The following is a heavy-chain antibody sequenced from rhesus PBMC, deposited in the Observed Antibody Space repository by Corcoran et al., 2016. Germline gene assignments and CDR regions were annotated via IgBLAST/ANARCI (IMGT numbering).Heavy chain of an antibody. J-gene: IGHJ4*01. CDR3: ASFFLVDY. V-gene: IGHV4-106*01. Sequence: QVQLQESGPGLVKPSEILSLTCAVSGGSISDDYYWSWIRQPPGKGLEWIGYIYGSGGGTNYNPSLNNRVTISMDTSKNRFSLKLSSVTAADTAVYYCASFFLVDYWGQGVLVTVSS. CDR2: IYGSGGGT. CDR1: GGSISDDYY. D-gene: IGHD3-3*01.